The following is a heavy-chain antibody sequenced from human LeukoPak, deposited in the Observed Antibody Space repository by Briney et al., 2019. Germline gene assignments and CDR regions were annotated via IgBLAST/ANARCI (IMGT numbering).Heavy chain of an antibody. D-gene: IGHD5-12*01. CDR2: INPNSGGT. Sequence: ASVKVSCKASVYTFIGYYMHWVRQAPGQGLEWMGWINPNSGGTNYAQKFQDRVTMTTDTAISTAYMELSRLRSDDTAMYFCARAYTGFEAFDYWGQGTLVTVSS. CDR3: ARAYTGFEAFDY. V-gene: IGHV1-2*02. CDR1: VYTFIGYY. J-gene: IGHJ4*02.